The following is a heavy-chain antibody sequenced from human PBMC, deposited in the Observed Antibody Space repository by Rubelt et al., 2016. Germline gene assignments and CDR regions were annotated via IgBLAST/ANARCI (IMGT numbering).Heavy chain of an antibody. CDR2: INAGNGNT. J-gene: IGHJ4*02. V-gene: IGHV1-3*01. CDR3: ARDTSPALESDY. Sequence: QVQLVQSGAEVKKPGASVKVSCKASGYTFTSYAMHWVRQAPGQRLEWMGWINAGNGNTKYSRKFQGRVTITRDTSASTAYMELSSLRSEDTAVYYCARDTSPALESDYWGQGTLVTVSS. D-gene: IGHD3-3*01. CDR1: GYTFTSYA.